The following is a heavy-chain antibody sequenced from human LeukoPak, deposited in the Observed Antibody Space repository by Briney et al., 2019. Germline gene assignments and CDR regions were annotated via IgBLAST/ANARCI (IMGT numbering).Heavy chain of an antibody. D-gene: IGHD2-2*01. V-gene: IGHV3-23*01. Sequence: PGGFLRLSCAASGFTFSSYAMSWVRQAPGKGLEWVSAITTSGDYTYYADSVKGRFTISRDNSKNTLYLQMNSLRAEDTAVYYCATGPVDIVVVPAASALGRWGQGTLVTVSS. CDR3: ATGPVDIVVVPAASALGR. CDR2: ITTSGDYT. CDR1: GFTFSSYA. J-gene: IGHJ4*02.